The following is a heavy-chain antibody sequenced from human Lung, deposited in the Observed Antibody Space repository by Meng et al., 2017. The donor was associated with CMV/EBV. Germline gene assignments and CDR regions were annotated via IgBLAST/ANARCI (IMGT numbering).Heavy chain of an antibody. CDR1: GLSLRHYA. Sequence: GESXKISCAASGLSLRHYAMSWVRQAPGKGLECVSIIHAGDGDTHYADSVKGRFTISRDNSKNTLYLQMNTVTAEDTAIYSCAHDTGTRGFDSWGQGTLVTVSS. D-gene: IGHD1-1*01. J-gene: IGHJ4*02. V-gene: IGHV3-23*03. CDR2: IHAGDGDT. CDR3: AHDTGTRGFDS.